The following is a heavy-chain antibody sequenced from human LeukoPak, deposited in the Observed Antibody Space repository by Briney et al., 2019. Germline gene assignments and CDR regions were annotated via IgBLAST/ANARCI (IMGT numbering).Heavy chain of an antibody. D-gene: IGHD2-15*01. Sequence: SETLSLTCTVSGGSISSSSYYWGWIRQPPGKGLEWIESVYYSGSTYYNTSLKSRVTISVDTSKNQFSLKLSSVTAADTAVYHCASHLGYCSGGSCFTFDYWGQGTLVTVSS. CDR3: ASHLGYCSGGSCFTFDY. CDR2: VYYSGST. V-gene: IGHV4-39*01. CDR1: GGSISSSSYY. J-gene: IGHJ4*02.